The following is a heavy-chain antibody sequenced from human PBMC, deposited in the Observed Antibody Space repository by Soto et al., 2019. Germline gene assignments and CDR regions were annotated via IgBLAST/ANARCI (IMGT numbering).Heavy chain of an antibody. Sequence: QVHLVQSGAEVKKPGASVKVSCKASGYSFTSYGITWVRQAPRQGLEWMGWISPYSGSTNYAQKFQGRVTLTTDASTSTAYLEVRSLRSDDTAFYYCAREKPATIGTDYWGQGTLVTVS. CDR3: AREKPATIGTDY. CDR2: ISPYSGST. J-gene: IGHJ4*02. D-gene: IGHD1-26*01. V-gene: IGHV1-18*01. CDR1: GYSFTSYG.